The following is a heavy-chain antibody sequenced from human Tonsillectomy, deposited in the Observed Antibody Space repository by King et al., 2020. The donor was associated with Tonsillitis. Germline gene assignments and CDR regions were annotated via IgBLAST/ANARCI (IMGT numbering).Heavy chain of an antibody. Sequence: VQLVESGGDSVQPGGSLRLSCAVSGFTFNKYAMSWVRQTPGKGLEWVAGISDSGDSIFYGDSVKGRFTISRDNSKNTLYLQMNSLRVEDTAVYYCAKDGEKGYYDSTGFEYWGQGTLVIVSS. CDR1: GFTFNKYA. CDR2: ISDSGDSI. V-gene: IGHV3-23*04. CDR3: AKDGEKGYYDSTGFEY. D-gene: IGHD3-22*01. J-gene: IGHJ4*02.